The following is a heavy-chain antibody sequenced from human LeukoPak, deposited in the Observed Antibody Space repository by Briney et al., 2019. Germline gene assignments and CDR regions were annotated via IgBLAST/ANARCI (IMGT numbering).Heavy chain of an antibody. V-gene: IGHV4-31*03. J-gene: IGHJ4*02. CDR3: AREGVTGFDY. CDR2: IYYSGST. Sequence: PSETLSLTCTVSGGSISSGGYYWSWIRQHPGKGPEWIGYIYYSGSTYYNPSLKSRVTISVDTSKNQFSLKLSSVTAADTAVYYCAREGVTGFDYWGQGTLVTVSS. D-gene: IGHD2-8*01. CDR1: GGSISSGGYY.